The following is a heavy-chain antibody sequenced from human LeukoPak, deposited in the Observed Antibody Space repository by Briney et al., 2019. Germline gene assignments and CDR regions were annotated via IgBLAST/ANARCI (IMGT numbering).Heavy chain of an antibody. CDR3: AKFFVHGARYSSSWYYFDY. D-gene: IGHD6-13*01. Sequence: GGSLRLSCAASGFTFSSYSMNWVRQAPGKGLEWVSSISSSSSYIYYADSVKGRFTISRDNSKNTLYLQMNSLRAEDTAVYYCAKFFVHGARYSSSWYYFDYWGQGTLVTVSS. CDR2: ISSSSSYI. J-gene: IGHJ4*02. V-gene: IGHV3-21*04. CDR1: GFTFSSYS.